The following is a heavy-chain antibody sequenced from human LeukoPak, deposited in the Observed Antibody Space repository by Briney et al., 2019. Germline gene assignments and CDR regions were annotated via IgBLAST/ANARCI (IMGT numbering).Heavy chain of an antibody. Sequence: SETLSLTCTVSGGSVSSNGHYWNWIRQPPGKGLEWIGYIFNRGSTNYNPSLKSRVTISVDTANNQFSLKLSSVTAADTAVYYCARDSSNWFDPWGQGTLVTVSS. V-gene: IGHV4-61*08. J-gene: IGHJ5*02. CDR1: GGSVSSNGHY. CDR2: IFNRGST. D-gene: IGHD6-6*01. CDR3: ARDSSNWFDP.